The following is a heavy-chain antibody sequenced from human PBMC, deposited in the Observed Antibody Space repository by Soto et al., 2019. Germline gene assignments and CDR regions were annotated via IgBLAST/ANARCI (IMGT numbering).Heavy chain of an antibody. D-gene: IGHD3-3*01. CDR1: GFTFRSYG. CDR2: ISYDGSNK. V-gene: IGHV3-30*18. J-gene: IGHJ4*02. Sequence: QVQLVESGGGVVQPGRSLRLSCAASGFTFRSYGMHWVRQAPGKGLEWVAVISYDGSNKYYADSVKGRFTISRDNSKNTLYLQMNSLRAEDTAVYYCAKTQDVLRFLEWLSPFDYWGQGTLVIVFS. CDR3: AKTQDVLRFLEWLSPFDY.